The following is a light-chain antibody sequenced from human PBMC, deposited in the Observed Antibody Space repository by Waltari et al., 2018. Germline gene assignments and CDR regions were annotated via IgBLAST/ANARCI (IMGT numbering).Light chain of an antibody. J-gene: IGLJ3*02. V-gene: IGLV2-8*01. CDR1: SSDVGGYNY. CDR3: NSYAGSNDVV. Sequence: QSALTQPPSASGSPGQSVTISCTGTSSDVGGYNYVSWYQQHPGKAPKLMIYEVNKRPPGVPDRLSGSKSANTASLTVSGLQAEDEADYFCNSYAGSNDVVFGGGTMLTVL. CDR2: EVN.